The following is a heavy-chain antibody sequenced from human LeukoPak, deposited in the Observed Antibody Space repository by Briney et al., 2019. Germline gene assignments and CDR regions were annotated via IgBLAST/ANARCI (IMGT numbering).Heavy chain of an antibody. Sequence: ASVKVSCKASGGTFSSYAISWVRQAPGQGLEWMGGIIPIFGTANYAQKFQGRVTITADKSTSTDYMELSSLRSEDTAVYYCARVSTMVRGVTHFDYWGQGTLVTVSS. V-gene: IGHV1-69*06. D-gene: IGHD3-10*01. J-gene: IGHJ4*02. CDR3: ARVSTMVRGVTHFDY. CDR2: IIPIFGTA. CDR1: GGTFSSYA.